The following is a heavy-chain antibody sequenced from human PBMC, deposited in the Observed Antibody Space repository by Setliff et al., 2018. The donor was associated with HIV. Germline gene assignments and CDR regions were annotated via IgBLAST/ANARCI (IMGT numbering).Heavy chain of an antibody. J-gene: IGHJ6*03. D-gene: IGHD5-18*01. CDR3: ARGSRGYSYAYYYYYMDV. V-gene: IGHV4-59*01. CDR2: IYYSGST. Sequence: SETLSLTCTVSGGSISSYYWSWIRQPPGKGLEWIGYIYYSGSTNYNPSLKSRVAISVDTSKNQFSLKLSSVTAADTAVYYCARGSRGYSYAYYYYYMDVWGKGTTVTVSS. CDR1: GGSISSYY.